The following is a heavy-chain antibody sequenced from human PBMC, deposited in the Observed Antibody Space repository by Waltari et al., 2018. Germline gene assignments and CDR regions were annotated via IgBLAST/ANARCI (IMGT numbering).Heavy chain of an antibody. Sequence: QVQLVESGGGVVQPGRSLSLSCAASSFSLTTYGMHWVRQAPGKGLEWVAFISSDGSYEYYPDAVKGRFTISRDNSKTTVFLQMNSLRDEDTAVYYCATRDILGGSQNYYYYGMDVWGQGTRVTVSS. V-gene: IGHV3-30*03. D-gene: IGHD1-26*01. J-gene: IGHJ6*02. CDR3: ATRDILGGSQNYYYYGMDV. CDR2: ISSDGSYE. CDR1: SFSLTTYG.